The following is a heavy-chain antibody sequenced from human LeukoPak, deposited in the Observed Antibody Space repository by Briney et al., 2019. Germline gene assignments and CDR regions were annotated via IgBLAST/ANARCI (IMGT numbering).Heavy chain of an antibody. CDR1: GFTFSSYS. CDR2: ISSSNSYI. J-gene: IGHJ4*02. CDR3: ATHPEVGADDY. Sequence: GGSLRLSCAASGFTFSSYSMNWVRQAPGKGLEWVSSISSSNSYIYYADSVKGRFTISRDNSKNTLYLQMNSLRAEDTAVYFCATHPEVGADDYWGQGTLVTVSS. V-gene: IGHV3-21*01. D-gene: IGHD1-26*01.